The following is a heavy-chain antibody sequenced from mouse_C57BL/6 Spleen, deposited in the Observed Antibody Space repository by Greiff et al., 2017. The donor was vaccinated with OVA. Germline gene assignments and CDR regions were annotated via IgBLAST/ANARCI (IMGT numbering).Heavy chain of an antibody. J-gene: IGHJ2*01. CDR1: GYTFTSYW. Sequence: VQLQQPGAELVRPGSSVKLSCKASGYTFTSYWMHWVKQRPIQGLEWIGNIDPYDSETHYNQKFKDKATLTVDKSSSTAYMQLSSLTSEDSSVYYFARTDVHYYFDYWGQGTTLTVSS. CDR2: IDPYDSET. CDR3: ARTDVHYYFDY. V-gene: IGHV1-52*01.